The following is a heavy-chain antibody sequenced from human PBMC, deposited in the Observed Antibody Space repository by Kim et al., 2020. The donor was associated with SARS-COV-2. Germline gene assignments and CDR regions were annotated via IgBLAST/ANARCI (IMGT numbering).Heavy chain of an antibody. D-gene: IGHD3-10*01. CDR2: IYTSGST. V-gene: IGHV4-61*02. CDR3: ARAEITMVRGTLYYGMDV. Sequence: SETLSLTCTVSGGSISSGSYYWSWIRQPAGKGLEWIGRIYTSGSTNYNPSLKSRVTISVDTSKNQFSLKLSSVTAADTAVYYCARAEITMVRGTLYYGMDVWGQGTTVTVSS. CDR1: GGSISSGSYY. J-gene: IGHJ6*02.